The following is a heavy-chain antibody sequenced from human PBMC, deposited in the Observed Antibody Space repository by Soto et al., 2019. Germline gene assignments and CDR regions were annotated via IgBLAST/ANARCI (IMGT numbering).Heavy chain of an antibody. CDR2: INAGNGNT. D-gene: IGHD6-19*01. CDR3: ARWRAVAGLYYFDS. Sequence: QVQLVQSGAEVKKPGASVKVSCKASGYTFTSYAMHWVRQAPGQRLEWMGWINAGNGNTKYSQKFQGRVTITRDTSASTAYMELSTLRSEDTAVYYCARWRAVAGLYYFDSWGQGTLVTVSA. J-gene: IGHJ4*02. V-gene: IGHV1-3*01. CDR1: GYTFTSYA.